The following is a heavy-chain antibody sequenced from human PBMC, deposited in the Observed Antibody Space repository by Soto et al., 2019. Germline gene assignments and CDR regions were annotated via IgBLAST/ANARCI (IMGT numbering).Heavy chain of an antibody. CDR1: GFTFSSYG. CDR3: AKDLSAYGLYYYGMDV. CDR2: ISYDGSNK. Sequence: QVQLVESGGGVVQPGRSLRLSCAASGFTFSSYGMHWVRQAPGKGLEWVAVISYDGSNKYYADSVKGRFTISRDNSKNTLYLQMNSLRAEDTAVYYCAKDLSAYGLYYYGMDVW. D-gene: IGHD3-10*01. V-gene: IGHV3-30*18. J-gene: IGHJ6*01.